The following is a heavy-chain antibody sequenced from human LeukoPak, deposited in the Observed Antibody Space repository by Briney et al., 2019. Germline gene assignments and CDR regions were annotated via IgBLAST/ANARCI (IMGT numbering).Heavy chain of an antibody. CDR3: TRLFTAMVYYYYYMDV. CDR1: GFTFSSYG. Sequence: GGSLRLSCAASGFTFSSYGMHWVRQAPGKGLEWVGFIRSKAYGGTTEYAASVKGRFTISRDDSKSIAYLQMNSLKTEDTAVYYCTRLFTAMVYYYYYMDVWGKGTTVTISS. D-gene: IGHD5-18*01. V-gene: IGHV3-49*04. J-gene: IGHJ6*03. CDR2: IRSKAYGGTT.